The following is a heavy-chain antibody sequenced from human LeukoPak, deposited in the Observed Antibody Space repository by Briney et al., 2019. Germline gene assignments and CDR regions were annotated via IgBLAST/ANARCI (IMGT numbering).Heavy chain of an antibody. V-gene: IGHV1-18*01. D-gene: IGHD2-21*02. Sequence: ASVKVSCKASGYTFTRYGISWVRQAPGQGPEWMGWISPYNGDTNYAQKVLGRLTMTTDTSTSTAYMELRSLRSDDTAVYYCARTDCGGDCYSSRGWFDPWGQGTLVTVSS. CDR1: GYTFTRYG. CDR3: ARTDCGGDCYSSRGWFDP. J-gene: IGHJ5*02. CDR2: ISPYNGDT.